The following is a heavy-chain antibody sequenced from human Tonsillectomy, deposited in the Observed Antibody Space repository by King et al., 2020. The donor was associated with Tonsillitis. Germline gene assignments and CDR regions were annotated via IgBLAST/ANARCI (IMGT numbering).Heavy chain of an antibody. CDR2: ISYDGSSI. V-gene: IGHV3-30-3*01. J-gene: IGHJ4*02. Sequence: VQLVESGGGVVQPGRSLRLSCAASGFTFRNYAMHWVRQAPGKGLEWAAVISYDGSSIFYANSVKGRFTILRDNSKNTLYLQMNSLGAEDTAVYYCARENYGEQYFDYWGQGTLFTVSS. D-gene: IGHD4-17*01. CDR3: ARENYGEQYFDY. CDR1: GFTFRNYA.